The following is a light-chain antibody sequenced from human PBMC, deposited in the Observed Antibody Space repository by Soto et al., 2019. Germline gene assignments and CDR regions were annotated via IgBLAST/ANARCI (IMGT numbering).Light chain of an antibody. CDR2: EVG. J-gene: IGLJ1*01. V-gene: IGLV2-14*01. Sequence: THPGPMCGSPGQSISISSSGTSRDIGAYNYVSWYLQHPGKAPKLMIYEVGNRPSGVSNRFSGSKSGNTASLTISGLQAEDEADYYCCSYADGSIYVCGTGTKGTVL. CDR3: CSYADGSIYV. CDR1: SRDIGAYNY.